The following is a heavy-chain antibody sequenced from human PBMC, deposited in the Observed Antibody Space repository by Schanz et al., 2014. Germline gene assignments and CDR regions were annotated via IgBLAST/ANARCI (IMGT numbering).Heavy chain of an antibody. CDR1: GFTFSSYG. CDR2: IWYDGNNK. D-gene: IGHD4-17*01. J-gene: IGHJ4*02. V-gene: IGHV3-33*06. Sequence: QVQLVESGGGVVQPGRSLRLSCAASGFTFSSYGMHWVRQAPGKGLEWVAVIWYDGNNKFYADSVKGRFIISRDNSKNTLDLQMNSLRVEDTAVYYCANHDYDVYTSHAADYWGQGTLVTVSS. CDR3: ANHDYDVYTSHAADY.